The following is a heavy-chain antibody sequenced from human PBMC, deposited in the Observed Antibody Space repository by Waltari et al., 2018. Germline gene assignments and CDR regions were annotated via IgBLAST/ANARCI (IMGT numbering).Heavy chain of an antibody. CDR2: MNPNRGNT. D-gene: IGHD3-22*01. CDR1: GYTFTIYD. CDR3: ARGGTQRGKNSGYYYFDY. V-gene: IGHV1-8*01. J-gene: IGHJ4*02. Sequence: QVQLVQSGVEVKKPGASVKVSCKASGYTFTIYDINWVRQATGQGVEWMGWMNPNRGNTGNGQKFQGRVTMTRNTSISKAYMELSSLRSEETAVYYCARGGTQRGKNSGYYYFDYWGQGTLVTVSS.